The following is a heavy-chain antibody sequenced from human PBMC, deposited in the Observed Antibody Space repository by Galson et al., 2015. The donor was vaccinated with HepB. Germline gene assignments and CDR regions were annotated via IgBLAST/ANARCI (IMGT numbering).Heavy chain of an antibody. D-gene: IGHD3-3*01. Sequence: SVKVSCKASGYTFTSYGISWVRQAPGQGLEWMGWISAYNGNTNYAQKLQGRVTMTTDTSTSTAYMELRSLRSGDTAVYYCARDHRNYDFWSGRNYFDYWGQGTLVTVSS. V-gene: IGHV1-18*01. CDR1: GYTFTSYG. CDR3: ARDHRNYDFWSGRNYFDY. CDR2: ISAYNGNT. J-gene: IGHJ4*02.